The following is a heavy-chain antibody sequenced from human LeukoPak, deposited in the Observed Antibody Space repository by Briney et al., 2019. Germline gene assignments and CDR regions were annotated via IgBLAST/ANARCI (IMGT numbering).Heavy chain of an antibody. CDR2: IFHTGST. J-gene: IGHJ6*02. V-gene: IGHV4-59*08. CDR1: GGSIGLYY. CDR3: ARHQHAGREHYYGIDV. D-gene: IGHD1-26*01. Sequence: SETLSLTCTVSGGSIGLYYWAWIRQPPGKGLEWIGYIFHTGSTNYNPSLKSRLTISVDTSRNQFSLRLSSVTAADTAVYYCARHQHAGREHYYGIDVWGQGTTVSVSS.